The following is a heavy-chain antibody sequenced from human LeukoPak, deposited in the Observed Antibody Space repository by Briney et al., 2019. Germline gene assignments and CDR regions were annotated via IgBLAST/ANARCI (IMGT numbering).Heavy chain of an antibody. CDR1: GFTFRTYG. V-gene: IGHV3-30*02. CDR2: MQYDGSNK. J-gene: IGHJ4*02. D-gene: IGHD1-1*01. Sequence: GGSLRLSCAASGFTFRTYGMHWARQAPGKGLEWVAYMQYDGSNKQYADSVKGRFTISRDNAKNSLYLQMNSLKAEDTAVYYCARDRYASYWGQGTLVTVSS. CDR3: ARDRYASY.